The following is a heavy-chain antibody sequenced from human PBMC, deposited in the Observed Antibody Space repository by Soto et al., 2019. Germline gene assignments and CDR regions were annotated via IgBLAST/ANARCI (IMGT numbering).Heavy chain of an antibody. CDR2: ISSSSSYI. Sequence: EVQLVESGGGLIKPGGSLRLSCAASGFTFSSYSMNWVRQAPGKGLEWVSSISSSSSYIYYADSVKGRFTISRDNAKNSLYLQMNSLRAEDTAVYYCARDRGDYSNEQGQDYWGQGTLVTVSS. CDR1: GFTFSSYS. V-gene: IGHV3-21*01. CDR3: ARDRGDYSNEQGQDY. D-gene: IGHD4-4*01. J-gene: IGHJ4*02.